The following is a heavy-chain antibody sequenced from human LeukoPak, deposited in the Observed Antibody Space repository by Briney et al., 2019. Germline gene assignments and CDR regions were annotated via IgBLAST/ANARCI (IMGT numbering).Heavy chain of an antibody. CDR2: IYYSGST. D-gene: IGHD3/OR15-3a*01. Sequence: SETLSLTCTVSGGSISSGGYYWSWIRQHLGKGLEWIGYIYYSGSTYYNASLKSRVTISVDTSKNQFSLKLSSVTAADTAVYYCARLRGLVNWFDPWGQGTLVTVSS. CDR1: GGSISSGGYY. J-gene: IGHJ5*02. V-gene: IGHV4-31*03. CDR3: ARLRGLVNWFDP.